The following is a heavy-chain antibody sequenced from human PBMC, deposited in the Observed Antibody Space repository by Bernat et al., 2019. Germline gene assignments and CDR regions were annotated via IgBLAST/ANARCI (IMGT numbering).Heavy chain of an antibody. D-gene: IGHD5-12*01. CDR1: GFTFSSYG. Sequence: QVQLVESGGGVVQPGRSLRLSCAASGFTFSSYGMHWVRQAPGKGLEWVAVIWYDGSNKYYADSVKGRITISRDKSKNTLYLQMNSLRAEDTGVYYCARRVKYSGYDKEPPIGYWGQGTLVTVSS. CDR2: IWYDGSNK. CDR3: ARRVKYSGYDKEPPIGY. V-gene: IGHV3-33*01. J-gene: IGHJ4*02.